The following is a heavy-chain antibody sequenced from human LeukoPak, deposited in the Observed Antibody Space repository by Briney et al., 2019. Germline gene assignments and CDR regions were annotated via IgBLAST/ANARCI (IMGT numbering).Heavy chain of an antibody. Sequence: GGSLRLSCAASGFTFSNYWMHWVRQAPGKGLVWVSRINTDGSSTSYVDSVKGRFTISRDNAKNTLYLQMNSLRAEDTAVYYCAKTNYYDSSNYFDYWGQGTLVTVSS. D-gene: IGHD3-22*01. V-gene: IGHV3-74*01. CDR1: GFTFSNYW. CDR2: INTDGSST. CDR3: AKTNYYDSSNYFDY. J-gene: IGHJ4*02.